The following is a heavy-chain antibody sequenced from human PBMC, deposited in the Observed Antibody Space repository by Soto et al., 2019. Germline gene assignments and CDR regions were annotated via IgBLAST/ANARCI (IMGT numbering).Heavy chain of an antibody. CDR3: ARDRLRWGYYGMDV. D-gene: IGHD4-17*01. V-gene: IGHV3-53*01. Sequence: SGGSLRLSCAASGFTVSSNYMSWVRQAPGKGLEWVSVIYSGDSTYYADSVKGRFTISRDNSKNTLYLQMNSLRAEDTAVYYCARDRLRWGYYGMDVWGQGTTVTVSS. J-gene: IGHJ6*02. CDR2: IYSGDST. CDR1: GFTVSSNY.